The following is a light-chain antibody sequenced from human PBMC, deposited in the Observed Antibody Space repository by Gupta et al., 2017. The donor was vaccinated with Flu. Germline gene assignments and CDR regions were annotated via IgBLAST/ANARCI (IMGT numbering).Light chain of an antibody. V-gene: IGLV1-40*01. Sequence: PMLTPPPSVSGTPGQWLTISCTGSSSNIGAGFAVHCYQQLPGTAPKLLIYDNHNQPSGVPVRVCGSESGSAASVAMTGLQAEDEAEYYYQSCDSSRSDNWVFGGGTKVTVL. J-gene: IGLJ3*02. CDR3: QSCDSSRSDNWV. CDR1: SSNIGAGFA. CDR2: DNH.